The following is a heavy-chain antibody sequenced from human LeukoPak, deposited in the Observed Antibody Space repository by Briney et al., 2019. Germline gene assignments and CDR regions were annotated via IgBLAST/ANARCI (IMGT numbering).Heavy chain of an antibody. CDR3: VRGTTNWYGVDY. J-gene: IGHJ4*02. Sequence: GGSLRLSCAASGFTFSNSYMHWVRQAPGKGLEWLSYMNREGSIIGHADSVKGRFTMSRDNARDTLHLQMNSLRGDDTAVYFCVRGTTNWYGVDYWGRGTLVTVSS. V-gene: IGHV3-74*01. D-gene: IGHD1-20*01. CDR1: GFTFSNSY. CDR2: MNREGSII.